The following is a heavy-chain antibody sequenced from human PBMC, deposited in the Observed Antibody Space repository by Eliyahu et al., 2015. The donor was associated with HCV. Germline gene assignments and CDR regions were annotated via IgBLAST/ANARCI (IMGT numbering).Heavy chain of an antibody. V-gene: IGHV3-11*05. Sequence: QVQLVESGGGLVKPGGSLRLSCAASGFTFSDYXMSWXRQAPGKGLEWVSYISSSSSYTNYADSVKGRFTISRDNAKNSLYLQMNSLRAEDTAVYYCARGGKDYYDSSGYYPNPIWGQGTMVTVSS. D-gene: IGHD3-22*01. J-gene: IGHJ3*02. CDR1: GFTFSDYX. CDR3: ARGGKDYYDSSGYYPNPI. CDR2: ISSSSSYT.